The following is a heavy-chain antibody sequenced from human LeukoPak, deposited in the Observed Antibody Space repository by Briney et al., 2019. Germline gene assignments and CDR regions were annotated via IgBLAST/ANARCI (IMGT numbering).Heavy chain of an antibody. CDR2: ISGDGGST. CDR1: GFTFDDYA. J-gene: IGHJ4*02. CDR3: AKVHPRYCGGDCYSFDY. D-gene: IGHD2-21*02. Sequence: GGSLRLSCAASGFTFDDYAMHWVRQAPGKGLEWVSLISGDGGSTYYADSVEVRFTISRDNSKNSLYLQMNSLRTEDTALYYCAKVHPRYCGGDCYSFDYWGQGTLVTVSS. V-gene: IGHV3-43*02.